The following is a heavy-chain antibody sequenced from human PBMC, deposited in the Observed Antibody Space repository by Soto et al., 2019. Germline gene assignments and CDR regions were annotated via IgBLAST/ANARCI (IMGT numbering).Heavy chain of an antibody. Sequence: DVQLVESGGGLVQPGGSLRLSCEMSGFIFSNFWMTWVRQAPGKGLEWVANIRGDGGKQYSVDSVKGRFTISRDNAKRSLYLQMNSLRVEDTAVYYCARVLSPELGRSYFDALEVWGQGTMVTVSS. D-gene: IGHD1-1*01. CDR1: GFIFSNFW. V-gene: IGHV3-7*04. J-gene: IGHJ3*01. CDR2: IRGDGGKQ. CDR3: ARVLSPELGRSYFDALEV.